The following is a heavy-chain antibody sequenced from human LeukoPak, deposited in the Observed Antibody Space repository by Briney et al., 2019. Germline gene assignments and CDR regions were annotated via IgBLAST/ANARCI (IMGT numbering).Heavy chain of an antibody. J-gene: IGHJ4*02. Sequence: ASVKVSCKASGYTFTSYGISWVRQAPGQGLEWMGFTSADNGHTNYVQKFQGRVTMTTDTSTNTAYMELRSLRFDDTAMYYCARDYFRDYVIDFWGQGTLITVSS. CDR1: GYTFTSYG. CDR3: ARDYFRDYVIDF. D-gene: IGHD3-10*02. V-gene: IGHV1-18*01. CDR2: TSADNGHT.